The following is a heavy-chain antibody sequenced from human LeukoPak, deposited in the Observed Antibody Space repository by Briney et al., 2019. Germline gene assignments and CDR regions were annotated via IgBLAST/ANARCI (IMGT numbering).Heavy chain of an antibody. CDR1: GFTFSSYA. V-gene: IGHV3-23*01. D-gene: IGHD6-19*01. CDR3: ARVLYSSGLYGDHY. CDR2: ISGSGGRT. Sequence: GGSLRLSCAASGFTFSSYAMSWVRQAPGKGLEWVSAISGSGGRTYYADSVKGRFTISRDNSKNTLYLQMNSLRAEDTAVYYCARVLYSSGLYGDHYWGQGTLVTVSS. J-gene: IGHJ4*02.